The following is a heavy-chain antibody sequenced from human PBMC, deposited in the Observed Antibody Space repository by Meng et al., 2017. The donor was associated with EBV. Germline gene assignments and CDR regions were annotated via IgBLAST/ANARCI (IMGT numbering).Heavy chain of an antibody. D-gene: IGHD6-13*01. CDR2: IYWDDDK. CDR1: GFSLSTSGVG. J-gene: IGHJ5*02. CDR3: AHRRDEYSSSWYGWFDP. Sequence: VKESGPTLVKPTQTLTLTCTFSGFSLSTSGVGVGWIRQPPGKALEWLALIYWDDDKRYSPSLKSRLTITKDTSKNQVVLTMTNMDPVDTATYYCAHRRDEYSSSWYGWFDPWGQGTLVTVSS. V-gene: IGHV2-5*02.